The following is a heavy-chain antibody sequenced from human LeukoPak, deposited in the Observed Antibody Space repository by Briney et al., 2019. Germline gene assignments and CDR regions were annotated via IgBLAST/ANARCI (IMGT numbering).Heavy chain of an antibody. J-gene: IGHJ4*02. CDR2: IKSKTDGGTT. CDR3: TTGVTYSSVF. D-gene: IGHD6-19*01. CDR1: GFTFRDYW. Sequence: GGSLRLSCVVSGFTFRDYWMSWVRQAPGKGLEWVGRIKSKTDGGTTDYAAPVKGRFTISRDDSKNTLYLQMNSLKTEDTAVYYCTTGVTYSSVFWGQGTLVTVSS. V-gene: IGHV3-15*01.